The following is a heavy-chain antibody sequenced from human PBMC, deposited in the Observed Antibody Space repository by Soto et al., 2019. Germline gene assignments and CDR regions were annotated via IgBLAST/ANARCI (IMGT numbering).Heavy chain of an antibody. Sequence: PSETLSLTCTVSGGSISSYYWSWIRQPPGKGLEWIGYIYYSGSTNYNPSLKSRVTISVDTSKNHFSLKLSSVTAADTDVYYCAYTIFGVVIGIPDDAFDIWGQGTMVTVSS. CDR3: AYTIFGVVIGIPDDAFDI. D-gene: IGHD3-16*02. CDR1: GGSISSYY. V-gene: IGHV4-59*01. CDR2: IYYSGST. J-gene: IGHJ3*02.